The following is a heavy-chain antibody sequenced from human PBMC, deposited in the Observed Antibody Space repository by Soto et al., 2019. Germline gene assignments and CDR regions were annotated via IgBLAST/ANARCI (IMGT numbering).Heavy chain of an antibody. D-gene: IGHD3-10*01. CDR3: ARRYNSAARYNWFDP. Sequence: GESLKISCKGSGYSFTSYWIGWVRQMPGKGLEWMGIIYPGDSDTRYSPSFQGQVTISADKSISTAYLQWSSLKASDTAMYYCARRYNSAARYNWFDPRGQGTLVTVSS. CDR2: IYPGDSDT. V-gene: IGHV5-51*01. J-gene: IGHJ5*02. CDR1: GYSFTSYW.